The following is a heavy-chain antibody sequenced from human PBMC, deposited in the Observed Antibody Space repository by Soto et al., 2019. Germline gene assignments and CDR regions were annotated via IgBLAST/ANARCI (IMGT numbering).Heavy chain of an antibody. Sequence: QVQLVQSGAEVKKPGSSVKVSCKASGGTFSSYTISWVRQAPGQGLEWMGRIIPILGIANSAQKFQGRVTITADKSTSTAYMELSSLRSEDTAVYYCSRDCGYHFWCDPWGQGTLVTVS. J-gene: IGHJ5*02. D-gene: IGHD5-12*01. V-gene: IGHV1-69*08. CDR3: SRDCGYHFWCDP. CDR2: IIPILGIA. CDR1: GGTFSSYT.